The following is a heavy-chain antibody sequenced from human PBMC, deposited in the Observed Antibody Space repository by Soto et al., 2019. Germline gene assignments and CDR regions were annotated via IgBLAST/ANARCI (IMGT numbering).Heavy chain of an antibody. CDR1: GFIFSHYY. V-gene: IGHV3-11*06. D-gene: IGHD4-4*01. CDR3: ATLPYSAYNRHFDY. Sequence: QVQMVESGGALVKPGGPLRLSCAASGFIFSHYYMGWIRQAPGKGLEWVSYINPTSGHINYADSVKGRFTISRDNARNSLYLQMNTLPADDPAMYYCATLPYSAYNRHFDYWGQETLVTVSS. J-gene: IGHJ4*02. CDR2: INPTSGHI.